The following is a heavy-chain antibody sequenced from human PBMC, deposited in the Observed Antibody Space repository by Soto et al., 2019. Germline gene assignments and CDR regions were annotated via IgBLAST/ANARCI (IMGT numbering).Heavy chain of an antibody. CDR3: ARDRDYYGSGSSDY. V-gene: IGHV3-21*01. Sequence: EVQLVESGGGLVKPGGSLRLSCAVSGFTFSCYSMNWVRQAPGKGLEWVSSISSSSSYIYYADSVKGRFTISRDNAKNSLYLQMNSLRAEDTAVYYCARDRDYYGSGSSDYWGQGTLVTVSS. CDR2: ISSSSSYI. D-gene: IGHD3-10*01. J-gene: IGHJ4*02. CDR1: GFTFSCYS.